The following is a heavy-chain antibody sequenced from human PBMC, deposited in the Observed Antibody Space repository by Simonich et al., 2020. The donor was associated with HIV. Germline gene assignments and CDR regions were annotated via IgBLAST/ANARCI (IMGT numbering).Heavy chain of an antibody. D-gene: IGHD3-10*01. CDR3: ARHRETMVRGLVSYFDY. CDR2: FYYSGGT. Sequence: QLHLQESGPGLVKPSETLSLTCTVSGGSISSSSYYWGWIRQPPGKGLEWIGRFYYSGGTYYIPSLKSRVTISVDTSKNQFSLNLSSATATDTAVYYCARHRETMVRGLVSYFDYWGQGTLVTVSS. J-gene: IGHJ4*02. CDR1: GGSISSSSYY. V-gene: IGHV4-39*01.